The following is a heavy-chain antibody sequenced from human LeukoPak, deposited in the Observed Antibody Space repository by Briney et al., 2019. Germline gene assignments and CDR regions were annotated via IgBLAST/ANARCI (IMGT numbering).Heavy chain of an antibody. CDR3: AREDY. CDR1: GYSFVGYG. Sequence: ASVKVSCKASGYSFVGYGITWVRQAPGQGLEWMGWFNPENGNTNYAQKAQGRVTMTADTSTSTSYMELRSLRSDDTAVYYCAREDYWGQGTLVTVSS. V-gene: IGHV1-18*01. CDR2: FNPENGNT. J-gene: IGHJ4*02.